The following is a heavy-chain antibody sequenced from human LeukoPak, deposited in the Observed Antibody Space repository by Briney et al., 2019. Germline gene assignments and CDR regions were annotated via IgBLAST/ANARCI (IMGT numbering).Heavy chain of an antibody. CDR2: ISSSINYI. Sequence: GGSLRLSCAASGFTFSSYSMNWVRQAPGKGLEWVSSISSSINYIHYADSVKGRFTISRDNAKNSLYLQMNSLRAEDTAVYYCAREWEYYDILTSTTASFDYWGQGTLVTVSS. V-gene: IGHV3-21*01. D-gene: IGHD3-9*01. CDR1: GFTFSSYS. CDR3: AREWEYYDILTSTTASFDY. J-gene: IGHJ4*02.